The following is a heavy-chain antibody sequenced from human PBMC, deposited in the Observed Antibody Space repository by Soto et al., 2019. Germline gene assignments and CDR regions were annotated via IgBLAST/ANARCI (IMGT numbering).Heavy chain of an antibody. D-gene: IGHD4-17*01. V-gene: IGHV4-59*01. CDR3: ARYLYDYGDVPYDFDY. CDR2: IYYSGST. CDR1: GGSISSYY. Sequence: SETLSLTCTVSGGSISSYYWSRIRQPPGKGLEWIGYIYYSGSTNYNPSLKSRVTISVDTSKNQFSLKLSSVTAADTAVYYCARYLYDYGDVPYDFDYWGQGTLVTVSS. J-gene: IGHJ4*02.